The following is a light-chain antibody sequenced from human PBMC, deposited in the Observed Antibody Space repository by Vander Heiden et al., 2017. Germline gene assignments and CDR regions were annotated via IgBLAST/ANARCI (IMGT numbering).Light chain of an antibody. J-gene: IGLJ1*01. CDR2: GNT. CDR3: QSFDSSLSGYV. Sequence: SVLTQPPSVSGAPGQRVTISCTGSSSNIGAGYAVSWYQQLPGTVPKLLIFGNTNRPSGVPDRFSGSESGASASLAIAGLQAEDEAEYYCQSFDSSLSGYVFGTGTKVTVL. V-gene: IGLV1-40*01. CDR1: SSNIGAGYA.